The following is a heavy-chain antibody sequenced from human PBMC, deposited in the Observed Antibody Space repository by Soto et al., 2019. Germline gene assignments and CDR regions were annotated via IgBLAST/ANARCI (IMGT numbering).Heavy chain of an antibody. J-gene: IGHJ5*02. V-gene: IGHV3-23*01. CDR3: AKDNNVGATPDWYDP. Sequence: EVQLLEAGGGLVQPGGSLRLSCTASGFTFSIYGMSWVRQAAGKGLEWVSAISGSGATTNYADSVKGRFTISRDNSKNTLYLQMISLRAEYTAVYYCAKDNNVGATPDWYDPWGQGTLVTVSS. CDR2: ISGSGATT. CDR1: GFTFSIYG. D-gene: IGHD1-26*01.